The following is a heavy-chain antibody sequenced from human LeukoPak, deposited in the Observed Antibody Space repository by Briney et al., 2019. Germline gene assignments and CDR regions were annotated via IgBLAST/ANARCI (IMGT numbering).Heavy chain of an antibody. J-gene: IGHJ4*02. V-gene: IGHV1-69*13. CDR2: IIPIFGTA. CDR1: GGTFSSYA. D-gene: IGHD5-18*01. CDR3: ARVPSVGYSYGSFDY. Sequence: ASVKVSCKASGGTFSSYAISWVRQAPGQGLEWMGGIIPIFGTANYAQKFQGRVTITADESTSTAYMELSSLRSEDTAVYYCARVPSVGYSYGSFDYWGQGILVSIS.